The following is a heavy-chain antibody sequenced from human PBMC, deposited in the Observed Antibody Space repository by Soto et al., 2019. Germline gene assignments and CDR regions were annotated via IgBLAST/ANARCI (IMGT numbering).Heavy chain of an antibody. D-gene: IGHD6-25*01. J-gene: IGHJ4*02. Sequence: ASVKVSCKASGYTFTSYAMHWVRQAPGQRLEWMGWISAGNGNTKYSQKFQGRVTITRDTSASTAYMELSSLRSEDTAVYYCARGPLSSDYWGQGTLVTVSS. V-gene: IGHV1-3*01. CDR1: GYTFTSYA. CDR3: ARGPLSSDY. CDR2: ISAGNGNT.